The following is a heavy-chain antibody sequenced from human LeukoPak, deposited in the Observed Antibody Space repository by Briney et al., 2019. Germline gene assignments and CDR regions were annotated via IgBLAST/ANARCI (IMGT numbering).Heavy chain of an antibody. CDR1: GFTVSSNY. J-gene: IGHJ4*02. Sequence: GGSLRLSCAASGFTVSSNYMSWVRQAPGKGLEWVSVIYSGGSTYYADSVKGRFTISRDNSKNTLYLQMNSLRAEDTAVYYCASRLYYYGSGIVVDYWGQGTLVTVSS. CDR2: IYSGGST. V-gene: IGHV3-53*01. D-gene: IGHD3-10*01. CDR3: ASRLYYYGSGIVVDY.